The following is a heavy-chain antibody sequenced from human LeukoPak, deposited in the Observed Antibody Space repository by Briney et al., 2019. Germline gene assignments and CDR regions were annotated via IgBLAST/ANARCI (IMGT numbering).Heavy chain of an antibody. Sequence: GGSLRLSCAASGFTFSSYGMHWVRQAPGKGLEWVAVIWYDGSNKYYADSVKGRFTISRDNSKNTLYLQMNSLRAEDTAVYYCAKERSLGYSYVYGLDYWGQGTLVTVSS. D-gene: IGHD5-18*01. CDR1: GFTFSSYG. V-gene: IGHV3-33*06. CDR3: AKERSLGYSYVYGLDY. CDR2: IWYDGSNK. J-gene: IGHJ4*02.